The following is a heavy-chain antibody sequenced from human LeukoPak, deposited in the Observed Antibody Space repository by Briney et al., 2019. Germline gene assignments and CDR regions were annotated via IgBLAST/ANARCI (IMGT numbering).Heavy chain of an antibody. V-gene: IGHV3-30*18. CDR2: ISYDGSNK. CDR3: AKDLTTVTTEGDY. CDR1: GFTFSSYG. J-gene: IGHJ4*02. Sequence: GGSLRLSCAASGFTFSSYGMHWVRQAPGKGLEWVAVISYDGSNKYYADSVKGRFTISRDNSKNTLYLQMNSLRGEDTAVYYCAKDLTTVTTEGDYWGQGTLVTVSS. D-gene: IGHD4-17*01.